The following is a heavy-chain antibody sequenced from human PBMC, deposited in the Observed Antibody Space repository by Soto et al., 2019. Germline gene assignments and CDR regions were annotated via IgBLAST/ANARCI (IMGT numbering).Heavy chain of an antibody. CDR2: IIPIFGTA. Sequence: SVKVSCKASGGTFSSYAISWVRQAPGQGLEWMRGIIPIFGTANYAQKFQGRVTITADESTSTAYMELSSLRSEDTAVYYCAFGYDYYYYYGMDVWGQGTTVTVSS. D-gene: IGHD5-18*01. CDR1: GGTFSSYA. J-gene: IGHJ6*02. V-gene: IGHV1-69*13. CDR3: AFGYDYYYYYGMDV.